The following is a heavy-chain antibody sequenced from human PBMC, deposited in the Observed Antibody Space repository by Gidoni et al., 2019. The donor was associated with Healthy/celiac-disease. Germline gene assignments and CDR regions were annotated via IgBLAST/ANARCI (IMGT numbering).Heavy chain of an antibody. CDR2: INAGNGNT. CDR1: GYTFTSYA. CDR3: ARSGDYDPNYFDY. V-gene: IGHV1-3*01. D-gene: IGHD2-21*02. J-gene: IGHJ4*02. Sequence: QVQLVQSGAEVKKPGASVKVSCQASGYTFTSYAMHWVRQAPGQRLEWLGWINAGNGNTKYSQKFQGRVTITRDTSASTAYMELSSLRSEDTAVYYCARSGDYDPNYFDYWGQGTLVTVSS.